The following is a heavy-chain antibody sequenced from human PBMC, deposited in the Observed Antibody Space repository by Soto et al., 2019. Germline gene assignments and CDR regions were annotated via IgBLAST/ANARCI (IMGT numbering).Heavy chain of an antibody. CDR1: GYSFTTFW. J-gene: IGHJ4*02. V-gene: IGHV5-51*01. Sequence: GESLKISCEGSGYSFTTFWIGRWVGWVRQMPGKGLEWVGIIYPGDSDTRYSPSFQGHVTISADKSTSTAYLQWSSLRASDTAMYYCVRVPTQQLLHPAYFDFWGQGTQVTVSS. CDR3: VRVPTQQLLHPAYFDF. D-gene: IGHD2-15*01. CDR2: IYPGDSDT.